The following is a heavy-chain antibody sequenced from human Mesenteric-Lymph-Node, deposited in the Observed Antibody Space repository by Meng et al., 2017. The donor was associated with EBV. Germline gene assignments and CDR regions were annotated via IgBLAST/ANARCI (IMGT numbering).Heavy chain of an antibody. J-gene: IGHJ4*01. CDR3: ARQRSDSRLFDY. D-gene: IGHD4-11*01. V-gene: IGHV4-34*01. CDR1: GGSFSAYY. CDR2: INHSGST. Sequence: QVQHPQGGAGLLKPSETLSLNCAVYGGSFSAYYWTWIRQPPGKGLEWIGEINHSGSTIYNPSLKSRVTMSVDTSKSQFSLKLSSVTAADTAVYFCARQRSDSRLFDYWGQGTLVTVSS.